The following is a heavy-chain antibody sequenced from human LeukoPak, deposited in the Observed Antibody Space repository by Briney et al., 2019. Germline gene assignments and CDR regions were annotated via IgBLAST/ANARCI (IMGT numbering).Heavy chain of an antibody. V-gene: IGHV3-21*01. CDR3: ARDYYDSSGYEDAFDI. Sequence: RMXWVXXGPGKGLEWVASISSSSSYIYYADSVKGRFTISRDNAKKSLYLQMNSLSAEDTAVYYCARDYYDSSGYEDAFDIWGQGTMVTVSS. J-gene: IGHJ3*02. CDR1: R. CDR2: ISSSSSYI. D-gene: IGHD3-22*01.